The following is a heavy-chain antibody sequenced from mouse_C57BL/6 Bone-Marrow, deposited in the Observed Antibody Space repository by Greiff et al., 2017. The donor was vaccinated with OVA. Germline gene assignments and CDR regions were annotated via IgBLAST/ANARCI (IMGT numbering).Heavy chain of an antibody. CDR1: GFTFTDYY. CDR3: ARYNCGSREMDY. Sequence: EVQGVESGGGLVQPGGSLSLSCAASGFTFTDYYMSWVRQPPGKALEWLGFIRNKANGYTTEYSASVKGRFTISRDNSQSILYLQMNALRAEDSATYYCARYNCGSREMDYWGQGTSVTVSS. V-gene: IGHV7-3*01. J-gene: IGHJ4*01. CDR2: IRNKANGYTT. D-gene: IGHD1-1*01.